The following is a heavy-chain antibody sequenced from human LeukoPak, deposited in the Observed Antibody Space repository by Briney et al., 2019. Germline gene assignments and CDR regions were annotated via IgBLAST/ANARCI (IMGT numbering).Heavy chain of an antibody. CDR1: GGSISSYY. D-gene: IGHD3-16*01. V-gene: IGHV4-34*01. CDR3: ARGPNMITFGGVLSPDY. CDR2: ISHSGST. Sequence: SETLSLTCTVSGGSISSYYWSWIRQPPGKGLEWIGEISHSGSTNYNPSLKSRVTISVDTSKNQFSLKLSSVTAADTAVYYCARGPNMITFGGVLSPDYWGQGTLVTVSS. J-gene: IGHJ4*02.